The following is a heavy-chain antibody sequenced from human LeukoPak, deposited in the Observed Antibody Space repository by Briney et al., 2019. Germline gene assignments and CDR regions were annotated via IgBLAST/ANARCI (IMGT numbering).Heavy chain of an antibody. CDR1: GFTFNSYA. J-gene: IGHJ4*02. CDR2: ISGSGGST. V-gene: IGHV3-23*01. D-gene: IGHD5-18*01. CDR3: TKDTVDTTMVPYYFEY. Sequence: GSLRLSCAASGFTFNSYAMSWVRQAPGKGLEWVSAISGSGGSTYYADSVKGRFTISRDNSKNTLFLQMNSLRAEDTAVYYCTKDTVDTTMVPYYFEYWGQGTLVTVSS.